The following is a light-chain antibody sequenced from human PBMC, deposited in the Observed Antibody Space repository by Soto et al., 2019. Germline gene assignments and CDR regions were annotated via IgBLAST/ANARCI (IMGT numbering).Light chain of an antibody. CDR2: KAS. CDR3: QHYNSYSEA. CDR1: QTISSW. V-gene: IGKV1-5*03. Sequence: DIQMTQSPSTLPASVGYRVTITCRASQTISSWLAWYQQKPGKAPKLLIYKASTLKSGVPSRFSGSGSGTEFTLTISSLQPDDFATYYCQHYNSYSEAFGQGTKVDI. J-gene: IGKJ1*01.